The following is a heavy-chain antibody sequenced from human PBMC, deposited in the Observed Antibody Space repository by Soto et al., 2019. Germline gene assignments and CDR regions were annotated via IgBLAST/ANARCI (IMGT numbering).Heavy chain of an antibody. D-gene: IGHD4-4*01. CDR1: GGSIRDYF. J-gene: IGHJ6*02. V-gene: IGHV4-59*01. Sequence: SETLSLTCTVSGGSIRDYFWTWIRQPPGKGLEWIGYIYYSGRTNYNPSLKGRVSISVDTSKNHFSLQLRSVTAADTAVYYCARMGQDYSNYYGMDVWGQGTTVTVSS. CDR2: IYYSGRT. CDR3: ARMGQDYSNYYGMDV.